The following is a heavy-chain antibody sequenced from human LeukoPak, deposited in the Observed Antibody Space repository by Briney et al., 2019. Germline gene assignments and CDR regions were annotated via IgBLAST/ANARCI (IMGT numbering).Heavy chain of an antibody. Sequence: ASVKVSCKASGYTFTGYYMHWGRQAPGQGLEWRGWINPNSGGTNYAQKFQGRVTMTRDTSISTAYMELSRLRSDDTAVYYCARSITMVRGVIPPGYWGQGTLVTVSS. V-gene: IGHV1-2*02. D-gene: IGHD3-10*01. CDR2: INPNSGGT. CDR1: GYTFTGYY. J-gene: IGHJ4*02. CDR3: ARSITMVRGVIPPGY.